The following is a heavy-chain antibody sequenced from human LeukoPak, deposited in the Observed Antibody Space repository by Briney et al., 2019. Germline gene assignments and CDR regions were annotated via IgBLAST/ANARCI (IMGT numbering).Heavy chain of an antibody. D-gene: IGHD6-19*01. CDR1: GFTFSTYA. J-gene: IGHJ4*02. CDR2: ISGSGDNT. CDR3: AKVGTTSGWYGAFDY. V-gene: IGHV3-23*01. Sequence: GGSLRLSCAASGFTFSTYAMXWVRQAPGXGLEWVSTISGSGDNTYYADSVEGRFTISRDNSRNTLYLQMNSLRAEDTAVYYCAKVGTTSGWYGAFDYWGQGTLVTVSS.